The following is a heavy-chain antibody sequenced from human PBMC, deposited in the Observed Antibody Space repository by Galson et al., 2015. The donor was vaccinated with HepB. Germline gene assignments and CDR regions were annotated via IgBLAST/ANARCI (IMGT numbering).Heavy chain of an antibody. CDR3: AREGIAASVGGY. CDR2: TIPIFGTA. J-gene: IGHJ4*02. Sequence: SVKVSCKASGYTFTSYGISRVRQAPGQGLEWMGGTIPIFGTANYAQKFQGRVTITADESTSTAYMELSSLRSEDTAVYYCAREGIAASVGGYWGQGTLVTVSS. D-gene: IGHD6-13*01. V-gene: IGHV1-69*13. CDR1: GYTFTSYG.